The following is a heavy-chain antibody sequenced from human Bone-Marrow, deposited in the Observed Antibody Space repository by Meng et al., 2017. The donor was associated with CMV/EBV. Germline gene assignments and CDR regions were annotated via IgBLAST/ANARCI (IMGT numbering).Heavy chain of an antibody. Sequence: GGSLRLSCAASGFTFSNAWMSWVRQAPGKGLEWVGRIKSKTDGGTTDYAAPVKGRFTISRDDSKNTLYLQMNSLKTEDTAVYYCTGRFLEWLLSGSIRAFDYWGQGTLVTVSS. V-gene: IGHV3-15*01. CDR3: TGRFLEWLLSGSIRAFDY. J-gene: IGHJ4*02. D-gene: IGHD3-3*01. CDR1: GFTFSNAW. CDR2: IKSKTDGGTT.